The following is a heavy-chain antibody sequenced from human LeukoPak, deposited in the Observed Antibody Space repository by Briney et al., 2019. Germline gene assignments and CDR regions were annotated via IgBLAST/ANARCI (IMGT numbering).Heavy chain of an antibody. Sequence: ASVKVSCKASGDTSSNYVVNWVRQAPGQGLEWMGRIIPFFGTPNYAQKFQGRLIMTADKSTNTAYMELSRLRSEDTAMYYCAKASNIYDILVSAFDSWGQGTLVTVSS. V-gene: IGHV1-69*06. CDR3: AKASNIYDILVSAFDS. CDR1: GDTSSNYV. D-gene: IGHD3-9*01. CDR2: IIPFFGTP. J-gene: IGHJ4*02.